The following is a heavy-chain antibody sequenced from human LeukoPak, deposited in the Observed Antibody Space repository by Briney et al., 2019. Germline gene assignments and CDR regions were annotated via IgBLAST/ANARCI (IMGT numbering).Heavy chain of an antibody. J-gene: IGHJ4*02. Sequence: SETLSVTCTVSGGSISSYYWSWIRQRPGKGLEWIGYIYYSGSTNYNPSLKSRVTISVDTSKNQFSLKLSSVTAADTAVYYCARGFPTVTHFDYWGQGTLVTVSS. CDR1: GGSISSYY. CDR3: ARGFPTVTHFDY. CDR2: IYYSGST. D-gene: IGHD4-17*01. V-gene: IGHV4-59*01.